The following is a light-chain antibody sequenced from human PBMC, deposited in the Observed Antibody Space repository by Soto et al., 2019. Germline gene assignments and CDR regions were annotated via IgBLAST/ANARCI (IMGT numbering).Light chain of an antibody. CDR1: QPVSTSY. J-gene: IGKJ4*01. V-gene: IGKV3-20*01. Sequence: EIVLTQSPGTLSLSPGERATLSCRASQPVSTSYLAWYQHKPGQSPRLLIYGASTRATGIPARFSGGGSGTDFTLTISRLEPEDFAVYYCQQFSSYPLTFGGGTKVDIK. CDR3: QQFSSYPLT. CDR2: GAS.